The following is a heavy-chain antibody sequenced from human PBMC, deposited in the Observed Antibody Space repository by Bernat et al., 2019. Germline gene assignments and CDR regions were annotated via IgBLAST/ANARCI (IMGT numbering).Heavy chain of an antibody. D-gene: IGHD6-6*01. CDR2: IWYDGSNK. CDR1: GFTFSSYG. CDR3: ARARAIAARPGGFDD. Sequence: VQLVESGGGVVQPGRSLRLSCAASGFTFSSYGMHWVRQAPGKGLEWVAVIWYDGSNKYYADSVKGRFTISRDNSKNTLYLQMNSLRAEDTAVYYCARARAIAARPGGFDDWGQGTLVTVSS. J-gene: IGHJ4*02. V-gene: IGHV3-33*01.